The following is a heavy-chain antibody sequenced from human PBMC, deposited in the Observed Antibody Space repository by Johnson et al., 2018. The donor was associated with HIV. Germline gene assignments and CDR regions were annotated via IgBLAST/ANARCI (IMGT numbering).Heavy chain of an antibody. V-gene: IGHV3-66*02. CDR1: GFTVSSNY. CDR2: IYSGGST. D-gene: IGHD6-13*01. Sequence: VQLVEYGGGLVQPGGSLRLSCAASGFTVSSNYMSWVRQAPGKGLEWVSVIYSGGSTYYADSVKGRFTISRDNSKNTLYLQMNSLRAEDTAVYYCARWEGSSSWQRVCGAFDIWGQGTMVTVSS. J-gene: IGHJ3*02. CDR3: ARWEGSSSWQRVCGAFDI.